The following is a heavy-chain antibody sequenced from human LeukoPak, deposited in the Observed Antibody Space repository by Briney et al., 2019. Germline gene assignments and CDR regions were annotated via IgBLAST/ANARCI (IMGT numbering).Heavy chain of an antibody. D-gene: IGHD2-2*01. Sequence: GGSLRLSCAASGFTFSSYSMNWVRQAPGKGLEWVSSISSSSSYIYYADSVKGRFTISSDNAKNSLYLQMNSLRAEDTAVYYCASLGYCSSTSCRQEDYWGQGTLVTVSS. V-gene: IGHV3-21*01. CDR1: GFTFSSYS. CDR2: ISSSSSYI. J-gene: IGHJ4*02. CDR3: ASLGYCSSTSCRQEDY.